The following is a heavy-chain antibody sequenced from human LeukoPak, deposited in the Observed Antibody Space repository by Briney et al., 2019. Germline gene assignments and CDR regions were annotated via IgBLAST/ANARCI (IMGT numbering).Heavy chain of an antibody. Sequence: GGSLRLSCTASGFTFSSYWMSWVRQAPGKGLEWVANTKQDGSEKHYVDSVKGRLTISRDNAKNLLYLQMNSLRVEDTAVYYCAGGPGFLIDCWGQGTLVTVSS. CDR3: AGGPGFLIDC. D-gene: IGHD3-3*01. CDR1: GFTFSSYW. V-gene: IGHV3-7*01. CDR2: TKQDGSEK. J-gene: IGHJ4*02.